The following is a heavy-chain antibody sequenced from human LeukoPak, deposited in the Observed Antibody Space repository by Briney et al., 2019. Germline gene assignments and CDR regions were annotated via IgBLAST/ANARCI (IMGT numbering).Heavy chain of an antibody. CDR2: IYYNGAS. V-gene: IGHV4-31*03. CDR1: GGSISGGGYY. Sequence: SETLSLTCTVSGGSISGGGYYWNWIRQHPGKGLEWIGYIYYNGASYYNPSLRGRVTMSVDTSKKQFSLKLSSVTAADTAVYYCARGCGGNCYPPGAFDIWGQGTMVTVSS. J-gene: IGHJ3*02. D-gene: IGHD2-15*01. CDR3: ARGCGGNCYPPGAFDI.